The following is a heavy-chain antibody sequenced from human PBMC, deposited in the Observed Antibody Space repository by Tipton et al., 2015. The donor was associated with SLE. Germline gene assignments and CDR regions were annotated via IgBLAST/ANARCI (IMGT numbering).Heavy chain of an antibody. J-gene: IGHJ3*02. CDR2: IYHSGST. Sequence: TLSLTCTVSGGSISSSSYYWGWIRQPPGKGLKWIGSIYHSGSTYYNPSLKSRVTISVDTSKNQFSLKLSSVTAADTAVYYCARVSPRFPNDAFDIWGQGTMVTVSS. CDR1: GGSISSSSYY. V-gene: IGHV4-39*07. CDR3: ARVSPRFPNDAFDI.